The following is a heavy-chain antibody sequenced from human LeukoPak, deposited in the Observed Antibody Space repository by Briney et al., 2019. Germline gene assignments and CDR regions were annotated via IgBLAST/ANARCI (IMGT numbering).Heavy chain of an antibody. D-gene: IGHD6-13*01. V-gene: IGHV4-39*01. CDR2: IYYSGST. J-gene: IGHJ4*02. CDR3: ARGDIAVAAFDY. CDR1: GGSISGNSYY. Sequence: SETLSLTCTVSGGSISGNSYYWGWIRQPPGKGLDWIGSIYYSGSTYYNPSLKSRVTISVDTSKNQFSLKLSSVTAADTAVYYCARGDIAVAAFDYWGQGTLVTVSS.